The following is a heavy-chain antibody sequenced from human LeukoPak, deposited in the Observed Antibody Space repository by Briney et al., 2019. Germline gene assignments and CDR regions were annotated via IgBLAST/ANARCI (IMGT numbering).Heavy chain of an antibody. CDR2: IGSGGST. CDR1: GFTFNSYA. CDR3: ARSRGSSGRYYFDY. Sequence: GSLRLSFAASGFTFNSYAMSWVRQAPGKGLEWVAGIGSGGSTYYADSVKGRFTISRDNSKNTLYLQMNSLRAEDTAVYYCARSRGSSGRYYFDYWGQGTLVTVSS. J-gene: IGHJ4*02. D-gene: IGHD6-19*01. V-gene: IGHV3-23*01.